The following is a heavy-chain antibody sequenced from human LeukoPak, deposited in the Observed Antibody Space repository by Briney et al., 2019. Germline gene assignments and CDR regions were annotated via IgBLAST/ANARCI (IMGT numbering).Heavy chain of an antibody. D-gene: IGHD3-16*01. V-gene: IGHV4-30-4*08. CDR1: GGSISSDDYY. J-gene: IGHJ3*02. CDR2: IYTSGST. Sequence: SETLSLTCTVSGGSISSDDYYWNWIRQHPGKGLEWIGYIYTSGSTYYNPSLKSRVTISVDTSKNQFSLKLSSVTAADTAVYYCARDWGSIGAFDIWGQGTMVTVSS. CDR3: ARDWGSIGAFDI.